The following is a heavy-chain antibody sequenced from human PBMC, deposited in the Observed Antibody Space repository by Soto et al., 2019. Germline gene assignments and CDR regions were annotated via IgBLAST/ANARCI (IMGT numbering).Heavy chain of an antibody. CDR3: ARDPEPSIAARRSI. CDR2: ISSSSSTI. D-gene: IGHD6-6*01. V-gene: IGHV3-48*02. J-gene: IGHJ3*02. CDR1: GFTFSSYS. Sequence: LRLSCAASGFTFSSYSMNWVRQAPGKGLEWVSYISSSSSTIYYADSVKGRFTISRDNAKNSLYLQMNSLRDEDTAVYYCARDPEPSIAARRSIWGQGTMVTVSS.